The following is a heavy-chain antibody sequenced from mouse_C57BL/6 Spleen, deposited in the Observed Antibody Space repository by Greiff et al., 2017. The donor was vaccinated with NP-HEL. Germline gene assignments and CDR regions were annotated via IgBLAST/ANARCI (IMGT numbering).Heavy chain of an antibody. J-gene: IGHJ4*01. CDR1: GFSLTSYG. CDR2: IWSGGST. Sequence: QVQLKQSGPGLVQPSQSLSITCTVSGFSLTSYGVHWVRQSPGKGLEWLGVIWSGGSTDYNAAFISRLSISKDNSKSQVFFKMNSLQADDTAIYYCASGPYYYGSRGLYAMDYWGQGTSVTVSS. V-gene: IGHV2-2*01. CDR3: ASGPYYYGSRGLYAMDY. D-gene: IGHD1-1*01.